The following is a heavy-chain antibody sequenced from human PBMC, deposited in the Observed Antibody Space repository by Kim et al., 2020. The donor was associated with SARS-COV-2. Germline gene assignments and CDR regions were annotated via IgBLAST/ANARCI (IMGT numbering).Heavy chain of an antibody. Sequence: GGSLRLSCAASGFTFDDYAMHWVRQAPGKGLEWVSGISWNSGSIGYADSVKGRFTISRDNAKNSLYLQMNSLRAEDTALYYCAKDSYPYPGPVDYWGQGTLVTVSS. J-gene: IGHJ4*02. CDR1: GFTFDDYA. CDR2: ISWNSGSI. CDR3: AKDSYPYPGPVDY. V-gene: IGHV3-9*01.